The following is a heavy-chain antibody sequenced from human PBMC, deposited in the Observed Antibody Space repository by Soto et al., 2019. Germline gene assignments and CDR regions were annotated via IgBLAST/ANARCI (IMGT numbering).Heavy chain of an antibody. D-gene: IGHD3-3*01. Sequence: EVQLVESGGGLIQPGGSLRLSCAASGFTVSSNYMSWVRQAPGKGLEWVSVIYSGGSTYYADSVKGRFTISRDNSKNTLYLQMNSLRAEETAVYYCARYDFWSGYLPFGMDVWGQGTTVTVSS. J-gene: IGHJ6*02. V-gene: IGHV3-53*01. CDR1: GFTVSSNY. CDR3: ARYDFWSGYLPFGMDV. CDR2: IYSGGST.